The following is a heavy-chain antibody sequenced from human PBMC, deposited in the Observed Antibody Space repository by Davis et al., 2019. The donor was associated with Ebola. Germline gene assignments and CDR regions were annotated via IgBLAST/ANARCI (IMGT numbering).Heavy chain of an antibody. CDR3: ARGAGNALVRAWVYYYGMDV. Sequence: SETLSLTCAVYGGSFSDYYWSWIRQPPGKGLEWIGYIYYSGSTYYNPSLKSRVTISVDTSKNQFSLKLSSVTAADTAVYYCARGAGNALVRAWVYYYGMDVWGKGTTVTVSS. CDR1: GGSFSDYY. V-gene: IGHV4-30-4*08. D-gene: IGHD3-10*01. J-gene: IGHJ6*04. CDR2: IYYSGST.